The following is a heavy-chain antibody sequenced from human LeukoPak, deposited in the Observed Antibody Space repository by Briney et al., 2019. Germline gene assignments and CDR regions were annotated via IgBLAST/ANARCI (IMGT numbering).Heavy chain of an antibody. CDR3: ARSSEPYYYGSGSNLDY. CDR1: GGTFSSYA. Sequence: WDSVKVSCKASGGTFSSYAISWVRQAPGQGLEWMGRIIPILGIANYAQKFQGRVTITADKSTSTAYMELSSLRSEDTAVYYCARSSEPYYYGSGSNLDYWGQGTLVTVSS. V-gene: IGHV1-69*04. J-gene: IGHJ4*02. D-gene: IGHD3-10*01. CDR2: IIPILGIA.